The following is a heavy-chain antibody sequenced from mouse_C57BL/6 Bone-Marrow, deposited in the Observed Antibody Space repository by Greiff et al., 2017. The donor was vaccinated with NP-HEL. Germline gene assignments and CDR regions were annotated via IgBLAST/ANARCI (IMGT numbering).Heavy chain of an antibody. V-gene: IGHV1-42*01. CDR2: INPSTGGT. CDR1: GYSFTGYY. Sequence: EVQLVESGPELVKPGASVKISCKASGYSFTGYYMNWVKQSPEKSLEWIGEINPSTGGTTYNQKFKAKATLTVDKSSSTAYMQLKSLTSEDSAVYYCAREDLYYFDYWGQGTTLTVSS. J-gene: IGHJ2*01. CDR3: AREDLYYFDY.